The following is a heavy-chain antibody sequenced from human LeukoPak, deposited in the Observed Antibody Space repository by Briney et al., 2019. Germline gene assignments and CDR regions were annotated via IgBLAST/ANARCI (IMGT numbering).Heavy chain of an antibody. V-gene: IGHV1-18*01. Sequence: ASVKVSCKASGYTFISYGISWLGQAPGQGLEWVGWIFTYNGDTKYEKKFQGRVTMTTDSSTNTVYLELRSLRSDDTAVYYCARGKERDPFDFWGQGTLVTVSS. CDR1: GYTFISYG. J-gene: IGHJ4*02. D-gene: IGHD1-1*01. CDR2: IFTYNGDT. CDR3: ARGKERDPFDF.